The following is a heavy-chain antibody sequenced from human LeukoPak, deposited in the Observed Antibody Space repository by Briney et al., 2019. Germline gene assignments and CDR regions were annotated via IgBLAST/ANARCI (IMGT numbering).Heavy chain of an antibody. CDR2: IYYSGST. J-gene: IGHJ4*02. CDR3: ARVRGGYYDSSGRGYFDY. D-gene: IGHD3-22*01. V-gene: IGHV4-59*12. CDR1: GGSISSYY. Sequence: SETLSLTCTVSGGSISSYYWSWIRQPPGKGLEWIGYIYYSGSTNYNPSLKSRVTISVDTSKNQFSLKLSSVTAADTAVYYCARVRGGYYDSSGRGYFDYWGQGTLVTVSS.